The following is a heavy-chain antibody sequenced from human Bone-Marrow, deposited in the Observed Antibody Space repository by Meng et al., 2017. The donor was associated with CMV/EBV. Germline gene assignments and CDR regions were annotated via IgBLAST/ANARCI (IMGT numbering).Heavy chain of an antibody. D-gene: IGHD3-3*01. Sequence: GESLKISCAASGFTFSSYAMHWVRQAPGKGLEWVAVISYDGSNKYYADSVKGRFTISRDNSKNTLYLQMNSLRAEDTAVYYCARDPFTIFGVVIIMYGMAVWGQGTTVTCSS. CDR2: ISYDGSNK. J-gene: IGHJ6*01. CDR3: ARDPFTIFGVVIIMYGMAV. V-gene: IGHV3-30*04. CDR1: GFTFSSYA.